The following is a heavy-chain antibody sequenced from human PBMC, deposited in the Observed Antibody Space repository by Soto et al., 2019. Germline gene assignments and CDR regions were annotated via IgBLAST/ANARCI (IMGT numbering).Heavy chain of an antibody. CDR3: ATNDRASYHFDY. D-gene: IGHD3-16*02. Sequence: QVQLVQSGAEVKKPGSSVKVSCKAFGGTFSSYAISWVRQAPGQGLEWMGGIIPLFGTTNYAPKFQGRVAIIADERARTAYMDLSSLKSEDTAVYYCATNDRASYHFDYWGQGTLVTVSS. CDR2: IIPLFGTT. V-gene: IGHV1-69*01. J-gene: IGHJ4*02. CDR1: GGTFSSYA.